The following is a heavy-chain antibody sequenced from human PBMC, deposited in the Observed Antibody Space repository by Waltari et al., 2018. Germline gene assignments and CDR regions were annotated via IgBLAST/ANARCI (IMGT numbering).Heavy chain of an antibody. CDR3: ARDLSSYDFWSGYYWFDP. D-gene: IGHD3-3*01. J-gene: IGHJ5*02. CDR2: IYYSGST. V-gene: IGHV4-39*07. CDR1: GGSISSSSYY. Sequence: QLQLQESGPGLVKPSETLSLTCTVSGGSISSSSYYWGWLRPPPGQGLEWIGSIYYSGSTYYNPSLKSRVTISVDTSKNQFSLKLSSVTAADTAVYYCARDLSSYDFWSGYYWFDPWGQGTLVTVSS.